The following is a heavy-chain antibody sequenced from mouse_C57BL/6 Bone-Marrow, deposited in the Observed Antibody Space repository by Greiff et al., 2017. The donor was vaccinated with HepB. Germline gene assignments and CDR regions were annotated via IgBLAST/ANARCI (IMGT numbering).Heavy chain of an antibody. J-gene: IGHJ4*01. CDR3: ARSIYDGYGRAMDY. CDR1: GSTFSDYG. D-gene: IGHD2-3*01. V-gene: IGHV5-15*04. CDR2: ISNLAYSI. Sequence: EVMLVESGGGLVQPGGSLKLSCAASGSTFSDYGMAWVRQAPRKGPEWVAFISNLAYSIYYADTVTGRFTISRENAKNTLYLEMSSLRSEDTAMYYCARSIYDGYGRAMDYWGQGTSVTVSS.